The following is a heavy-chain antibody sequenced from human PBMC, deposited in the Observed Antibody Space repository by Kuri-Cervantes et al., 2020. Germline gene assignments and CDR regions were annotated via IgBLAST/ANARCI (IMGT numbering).Heavy chain of an antibody. J-gene: IGHJ4*02. CDR2: IYYSGST. CDR1: GGSISSSSYY. V-gene: IGHV4-39*07. D-gene: IGHD3-16*01. CDR3: ARVGMITSDY. Sequence: GSLRLSCTVSGGSISSSSYYWGWIRQPPGKGLEWIGSIYYSGSTYYNPSLKSRVTISVDTSKNQFSLKLSSVTAADTAVYYCARVGMITSDYWGQGTLVTVSS.